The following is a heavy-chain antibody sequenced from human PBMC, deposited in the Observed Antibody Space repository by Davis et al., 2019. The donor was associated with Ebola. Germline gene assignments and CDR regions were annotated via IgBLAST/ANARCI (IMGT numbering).Heavy chain of an antibody. CDR1: GYTFTSYG. CDR2: ISAYNGNT. J-gene: IGHJ6*02. Sequence: ASVKVSCKASGYTFTSYGISWVRQAPGQGLEWMGWISAYNGNTNYAQKFQGRITMTEDTSSDTAFMELSSLRSEDTAVYYCATITGPYGMDVWGQGTTVTVS. D-gene: IGHD5-24*01. V-gene: IGHV1-18*01. CDR3: ATITGPYGMDV.